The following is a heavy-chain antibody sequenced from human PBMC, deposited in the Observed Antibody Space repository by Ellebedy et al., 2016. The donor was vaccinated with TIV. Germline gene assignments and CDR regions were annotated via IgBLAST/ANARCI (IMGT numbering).Heavy chain of an antibody. D-gene: IGHD6-19*01. Sequence: MPSETLSLTCTVSGGSIGTYYWSWIRQPPGKGLEWIGFIYYSGSTNYNPSLESRVTTSVDTSRGQFSLRLNSVTAADTAVYYCARSGGWYTPYDYWGQGTLVTVSS. V-gene: IGHV4-59*01. CDR1: GGSIGTYY. CDR2: IYYSGST. CDR3: ARSGGWYTPYDY. J-gene: IGHJ4*02.